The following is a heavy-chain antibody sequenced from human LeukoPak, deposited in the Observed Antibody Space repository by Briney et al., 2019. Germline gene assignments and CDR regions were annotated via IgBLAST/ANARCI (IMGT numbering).Heavy chain of an antibody. J-gene: IGHJ4*02. Sequence: GGSLRLSCAASGFTFSSYAMSWVRQAPGKGLEWVSAISGSGGSTYYADSVKGRFTISRDNSKNTLYLQMNSLRAEDTAVYYCAKEVYDFWSGYYTGMVDYWGQGTLVTVSS. CDR1: GFTFSSYA. D-gene: IGHD3-3*01. CDR2: ISGSGGST. CDR3: AKEVYDFWSGYYTGMVDY. V-gene: IGHV3-23*01.